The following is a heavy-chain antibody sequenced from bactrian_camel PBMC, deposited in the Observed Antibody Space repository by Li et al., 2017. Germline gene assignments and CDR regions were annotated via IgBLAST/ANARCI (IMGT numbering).Heavy chain of an antibody. CDR1: GSTDSTNC. Sequence: HVQLVESGGGSVEAGGSLRLSCEASGSTDSTNCVAWFRQAPGKEREGVAASDGAGTVSYADFVEGRFTISKDNTKNTLPLQMNSLKPEDTAIYYCAAGDQMRRGVCARDFGYWGQGTQVTVS. CDR2: SDGAGTV. V-gene: IGHV3S53*01. J-gene: IGHJ6*01. CDR3: AAGDQMRRGVCARDFGY. D-gene: IGHD3*01.